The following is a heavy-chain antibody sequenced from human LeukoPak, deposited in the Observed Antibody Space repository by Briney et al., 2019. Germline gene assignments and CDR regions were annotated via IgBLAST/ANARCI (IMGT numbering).Heavy chain of an antibody. V-gene: IGHV1-69*05. D-gene: IGHD1-26*01. J-gene: IGHJ5*02. CDR2: VAPLLETT. CDR1: GGTFSSYS. Sequence: AVTVSRKAPGGTFSSYSITWVRQPPGQGLERMGGVAPLLETTNLPPKSRGRMTITTDEATSTAYLELTILSSDDKAVYYCARNRVVGGRGWLDPWGERAPVT. CDR3: ARNRVVGGRGWLDP.